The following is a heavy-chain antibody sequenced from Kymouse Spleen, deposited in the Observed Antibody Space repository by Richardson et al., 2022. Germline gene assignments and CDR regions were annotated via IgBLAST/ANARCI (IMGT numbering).Heavy chain of an antibody. CDR3: ARPSYYYGSGSSYFDY. D-gene: IGHD3-10*01. J-gene: IGHJ4*02. V-gene: IGHV3-33*01. Sequence: QVQLVESGGGVVQPGRSLRLSCAASGFTFSSYGMHWVRQAPGKGLEWVAVIWYDGSNKYYADSVKGRFTISRDNSKNTLYLQMNSLRAEDTAVYYCARPSYYYGSGSSYFDYWGQGTLVTVSS. CDR1: GFTFSSYG. CDR2: IWYDGSNK.